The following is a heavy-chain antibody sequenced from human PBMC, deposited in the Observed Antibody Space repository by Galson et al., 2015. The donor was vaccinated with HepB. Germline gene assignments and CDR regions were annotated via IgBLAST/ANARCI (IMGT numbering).Heavy chain of an antibody. CDR2: INPNSGGT. Sequence: SVKVSCKASGYTFTGYYMHWVRQAPGQGLEWMGWINPNSGGTNYAQKFQGWVTMTRDTSISTAYMELSRLRSDDTAVYYCAREGGYSYGYGAFDIWGQGTMVTVSS. D-gene: IGHD5-18*01. J-gene: IGHJ3*02. CDR1: GYTFTGYY. CDR3: AREGGYSYGYGAFDI. V-gene: IGHV1-2*04.